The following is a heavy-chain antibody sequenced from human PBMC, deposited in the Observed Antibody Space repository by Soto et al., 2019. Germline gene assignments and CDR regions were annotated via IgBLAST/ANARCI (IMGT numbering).Heavy chain of an antibody. Sequence: LGESLKISCKGSGYSFTSYWIGWVRQMPGKGLEWMGIIYPGDSDTRYSPSFQGQVTISADKSISTAYLQWSSLKASDTAMYYCARPLETYYDFWSGPLLGYWGQGTLVTVSS. CDR3: ARPLETYYDFWSGPLLGY. D-gene: IGHD3-3*01. J-gene: IGHJ4*02. CDR1: GYSFTSYW. V-gene: IGHV5-51*01. CDR2: IYPGDSDT.